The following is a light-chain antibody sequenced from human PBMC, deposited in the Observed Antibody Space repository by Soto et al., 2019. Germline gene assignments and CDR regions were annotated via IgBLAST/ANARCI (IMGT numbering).Light chain of an antibody. J-gene: IGKJ2*01. CDR3: HQYDNAPQT. Sequence: EIVLMQSPCTLSLSPLERSTLSCRASQTLRRTYIAWYQQKPGQAPRVLIYGASKRATGIPDRFSGSGSGTDFSLTISRLEPEDFAVYYCHQYDNAPQTYGQGTK. CDR1: QTLRRTY. V-gene: IGKV3-20*01. CDR2: GAS.